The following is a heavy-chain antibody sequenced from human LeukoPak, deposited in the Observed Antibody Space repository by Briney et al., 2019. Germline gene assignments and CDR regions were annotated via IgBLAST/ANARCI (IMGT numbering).Heavy chain of an antibody. J-gene: IGHJ4*02. D-gene: IGHD3-9*01. CDR1: GFTFSSYS. CDR3: AREPGITIFSAGSGY. V-gene: IGHV3-21*01. CDR2: ISSSSSYI. Sequence: GGSLRLSCAASGFTFSSYSMNWVRQAPGKGLEWVSSISSSSSYIYYADSVKGRFTISRDNAKNSLYLQMNSLRAEDTAVYYCAREPGITIFSAGSGYWGQGTLVTVSS.